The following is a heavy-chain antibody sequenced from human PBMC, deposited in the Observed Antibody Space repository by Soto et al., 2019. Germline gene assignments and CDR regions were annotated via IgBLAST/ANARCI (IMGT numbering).Heavy chain of an antibody. CDR1: GFTFDDYA. CDR3: ARVKGGYDLGNYFDY. D-gene: IGHD5-12*01. V-gene: IGHV3-20*01. CDR2: LNWNGDST. Sequence: PGGSLRLSCAASGFTFDDYAMSWVRQAPGKGLEWVSGLNWNGDSTGYADSVKGRFTISRDNVKNSLYLQMTSLRAEDTALYHCARVKGGYDLGNYFDYWGQGALVTVSS. J-gene: IGHJ4*02.